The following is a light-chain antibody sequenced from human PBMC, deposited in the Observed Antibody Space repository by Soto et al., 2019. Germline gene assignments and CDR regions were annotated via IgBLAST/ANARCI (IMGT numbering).Light chain of an antibody. V-gene: IGLV2-14*01. CDR3: SSYTSSSTYV. J-gene: IGLJ1*01. Sequence: QSALTQPASVSGSPGQSITISCTGTSSDVGGYNYVSWYQQHPGKAPKLMIYEVSNRPSGVSNRFSGSKSGNTASLTISGLQAEDEADYYCSSYTSSSTYVFGTVTKVTDL. CDR1: SSDVGGYNY. CDR2: EVS.